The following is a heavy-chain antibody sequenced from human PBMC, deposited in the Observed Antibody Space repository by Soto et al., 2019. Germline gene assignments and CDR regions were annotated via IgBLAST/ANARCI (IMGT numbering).Heavy chain of an antibody. J-gene: IGHJ4*02. V-gene: IGHV1-3*01. CDR3: ARGLNGYLHYFDY. D-gene: IGHD5-18*01. Sequence: VASVKVSCKASGYTFTSYAMHWVRQAPGQRLEWMGWINAGNGNTKYSQKFQGRVTIIRDTSASTAYMELSSLRSEDTAVYYCARGLNGYLHYFDYWGQGTPVTVSS. CDR2: INAGNGNT. CDR1: GYTFTSYA.